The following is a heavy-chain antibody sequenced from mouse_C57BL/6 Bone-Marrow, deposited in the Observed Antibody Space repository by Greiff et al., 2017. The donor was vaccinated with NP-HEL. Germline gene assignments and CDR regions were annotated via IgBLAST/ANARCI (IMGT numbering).Heavy chain of an antibody. D-gene: IGHD2-3*01. J-gene: IGHJ1*03. CDR3: AQAGLLQYFDV. V-gene: IGHV2-5*01. CDR1: GFSLTSYG. Sequence: VKLVESGPGLVQPSQSLSITCTVSGFSLTSYGVHWVRQSPGKGLEWLGVIWRGGSTDYNAAFMSRLSITKDNSKSQVFFKMNSLQADDTAIYYCAQAGLLQYFDVWGTGTTVTVSS. CDR2: IWRGGST.